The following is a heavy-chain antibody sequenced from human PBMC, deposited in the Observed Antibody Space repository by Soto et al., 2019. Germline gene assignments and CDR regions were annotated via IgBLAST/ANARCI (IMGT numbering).Heavy chain of an antibody. CDR3: ARDPVVIAPNNWFDP. D-gene: IGHD2-21*01. V-gene: IGHV3-21*01. J-gene: IGHJ5*02. CDR1: GFTFSSYS. CDR2: ISCRRSNI. Sequence: PGGSLRLSCAASGFTFSSYSMNWVRQAPGKGLEWVSSISCRRSNIYNPDSVKSRFTISRDNAKNSLYLKMTSLRAEDTAVYYCARDPVVIAPNNWFDPWGQGTLVTVSS.